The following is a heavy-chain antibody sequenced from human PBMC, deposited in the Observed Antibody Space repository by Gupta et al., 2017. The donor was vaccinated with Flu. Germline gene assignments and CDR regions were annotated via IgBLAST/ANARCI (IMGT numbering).Heavy chain of an antibody. CDR3: ARGGDNYYYYGMDV. CDR2: ILPLSGMA. CDR1: GDSFSSFG. J-gene: IGHJ6*02. V-gene: IGHV1-69*17. D-gene: IGHD3-16*01. Sequence: QVRLSQSGAEVKKPGSSVKVSCKASGDSFSSFGLSWVRQAPGQGLEWMGGILPLSGMANYPQKFQGRLTITADRSTNTVYMELTSLGFEDMAVYYCARGGDNYYYYGMDVWGQGTTVTVSS.